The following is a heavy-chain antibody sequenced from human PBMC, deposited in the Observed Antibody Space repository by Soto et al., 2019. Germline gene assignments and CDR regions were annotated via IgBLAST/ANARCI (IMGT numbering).Heavy chain of an antibody. CDR2: ISGSGGST. V-gene: IGHV3-23*01. Sequence: GGSLRLSCAASGFTFSSYAMSWVRQAPGKGLEWVSAISGSGGSTYYADSVKGRFTISRDNSKNTLYLQMNSLRAEDTAVYYCAKVRRYDFWSGYLDYWGQGTLGTVSS. J-gene: IGHJ4*02. CDR3: AKVRRYDFWSGYLDY. D-gene: IGHD3-3*01. CDR1: GFTFSSYA.